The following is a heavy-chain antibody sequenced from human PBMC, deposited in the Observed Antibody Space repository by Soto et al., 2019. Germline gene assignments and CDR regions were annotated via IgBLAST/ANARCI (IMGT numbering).Heavy chain of an antibody. CDR3: AKDRRAGGNSAFYFDF. CDR1: GFKFSSYA. D-gene: IGHD3-16*01. CDR2: ISATGGGT. Sequence: GGSLRLSCAASGFKFSSYAMSWVRQAPGKGLEWVSLISATGGGTYYADSVKGRFTISRDNSDNTLYLQVHSLRAEDTAVYYCAKDRRAGGNSAFYFDFWGQGAQVTRLL. J-gene: IGHJ5*01. V-gene: IGHV3-23*01.